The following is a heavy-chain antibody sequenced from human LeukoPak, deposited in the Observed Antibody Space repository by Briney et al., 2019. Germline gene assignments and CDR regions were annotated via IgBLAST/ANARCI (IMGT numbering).Heavy chain of an antibody. CDR1: GGSLSSYY. D-gene: IGHD3-9*01. CDR3: ARHGRGHYDILTGYGFGAFDI. CDR2: IYYSGST. J-gene: IGHJ3*02. V-gene: IGHV4-59*08. Sequence: SETLSLTCTVSGGSLSSYYWSWIRQPPGKGLEWIGYIYYSGSTNYNPSLKSRVTISVDTSKNQFSLKLSSVTAADTAVYYCARHGRGHYDILTGYGFGAFDIWGQGTMVTVSS.